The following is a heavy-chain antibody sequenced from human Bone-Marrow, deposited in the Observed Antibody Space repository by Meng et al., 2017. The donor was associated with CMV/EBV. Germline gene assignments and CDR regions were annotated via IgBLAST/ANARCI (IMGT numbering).Heavy chain of an antibody. CDR3: ARAACSSTSCYLPEYFDY. CDR2: IYHSGST. CDR1: GYTISSGYY. D-gene: IGHD2-2*01. Sequence: SCKASGYTISSGYYWGWIRQPPGKGLEWIGSIYHSGSTYYNPSLKSRVTISVDTSKNQFSLKLSSVTAADTAVYYCARAACSSTSCYLPEYFDYWGQGTLVTVSS. V-gene: IGHV4-38-2*02. J-gene: IGHJ4*02.